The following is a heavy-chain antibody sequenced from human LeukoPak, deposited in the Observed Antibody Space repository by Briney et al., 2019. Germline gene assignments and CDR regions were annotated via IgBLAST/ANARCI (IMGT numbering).Heavy chain of an antibody. CDR2: ISYDGSNK. CDR1: GFTFSSYG. CDR3: AKDADFRKIKYYFDY. V-gene: IGHV3-30*18. D-gene: IGHD3-3*01. J-gene: IGHJ4*02. Sequence: GRSLRLSCAASGFTFSSYGMHWVRQAPGKGLEWVAVISYDGSNKYYADSVKGRFTISRDNSKNTLYLQMNSLRAEDTAVYYCAKDADFRKIKYYFDYWGQGTLVTVSS.